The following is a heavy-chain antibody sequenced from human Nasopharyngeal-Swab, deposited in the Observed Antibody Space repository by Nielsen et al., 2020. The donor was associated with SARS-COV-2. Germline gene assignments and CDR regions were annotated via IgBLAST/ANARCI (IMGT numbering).Heavy chain of an antibody. J-gene: IGHJ3*02. CDR2: IKQDGSEK. CDR3: ARAIIGYSDAFDI. D-gene: IGHD3-22*01. V-gene: IGHV3-7*01. CDR1: GFTSSSYW. Sequence: GGSLRLSCAASGFTSSSYWMSWARQAPGKGLEWVANIKQDGSEKYYVDSVKGRFTISRDNAKNSLYLQMNSLRAEDTAVYYCARAIIGYSDAFDIWGQGTMVTVSS.